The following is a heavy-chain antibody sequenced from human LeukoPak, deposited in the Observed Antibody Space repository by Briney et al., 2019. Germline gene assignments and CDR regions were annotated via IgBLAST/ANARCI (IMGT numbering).Heavy chain of an antibody. Sequence: SETLSLTCTVSGGSISSYYWSWIRQPPGKGLEWIGYIYYSGSTSYNPSLKSRVTISVDTSKNQFSLKLNSVTAADTAVYYCARETEDYGDYSIWGQGTLVTVSS. CDR2: IYYSGST. J-gene: IGHJ4*02. CDR1: GGSISSYY. V-gene: IGHV4-59*01. D-gene: IGHD4-17*01. CDR3: ARETEDYGDYSI.